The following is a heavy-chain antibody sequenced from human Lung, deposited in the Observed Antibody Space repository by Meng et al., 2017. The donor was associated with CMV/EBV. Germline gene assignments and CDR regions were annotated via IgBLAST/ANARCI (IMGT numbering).Heavy chain of an antibody. Sequence: GSSSSSSYYWGWSRQPPGKGLEWIGSIYYSGSTYYNPSLKSRVTISVDTSKNQFSLKLSSVTAADTAVYYCARRQGDYYGSGLLFDYWGQGTLVTVSS. CDR3: ARRQGDYYGSGLLFDY. V-gene: IGHV4-39*01. CDR2: IYYSGST. CDR1: GSSSSSSYY. D-gene: IGHD3-10*01. J-gene: IGHJ4*02.